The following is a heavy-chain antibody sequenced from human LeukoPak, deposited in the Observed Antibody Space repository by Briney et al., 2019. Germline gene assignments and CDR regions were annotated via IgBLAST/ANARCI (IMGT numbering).Heavy chain of an antibody. Sequence: SETLSLTCAVYGGSFSGYYWSWIRQPPGKGLEWIGEINHSGSTNYNPSLKCRVTISVDTSKNQFSLKLSSVTAADTAVYYCATRGPVWTQSQAPFDYWGQGTLVTVSS. V-gene: IGHV4-34*01. CDR2: INHSGST. D-gene: IGHD1-1*01. CDR1: GGSFSGYY. J-gene: IGHJ4*02. CDR3: ATRGPVWTQSQAPFDY.